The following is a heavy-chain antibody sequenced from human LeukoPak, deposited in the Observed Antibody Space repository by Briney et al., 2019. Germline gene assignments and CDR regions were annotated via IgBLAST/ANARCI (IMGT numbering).Heavy chain of an antibody. J-gene: IGHJ4*02. V-gene: IGHV4-61*02. CDR1: GGSISSGRNY. Sequence: TSETLSLTCTVSGGSISSGRNYWTWIRQPAGKGLEWIGRIYIFSGSTNYNPSLKSRVTISVDTSKNQFSLKLTSVTAADTAVYYCARDGYSGSDALWGQGTLVTVSS. CDR3: ARDGYSGSDAL. CDR2: IYIFSGST. D-gene: IGHD5-12*01.